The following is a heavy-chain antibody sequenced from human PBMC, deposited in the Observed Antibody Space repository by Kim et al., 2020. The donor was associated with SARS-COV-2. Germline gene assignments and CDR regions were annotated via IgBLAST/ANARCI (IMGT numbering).Heavy chain of an antibody. J-gene: IGHJ3*02. CDR1: GGSISSGGYY. V-gene: IGHV4-31*03. D-gene: IGHD3-22*01. CDR2: IYYSGST. Sequence: SETLSLTCTVSGGSISSGGYYWSWIRQHPGKGLEWIGYIYYSGSTYYNPSLKSRVTISVDTSKNQFSLKLSSVTAADTAVYYCARDSYYYDSSGYSEAFDIWGPGTMVTVSS. CDR3: ARDSYYYDSSGYSEAFDI.